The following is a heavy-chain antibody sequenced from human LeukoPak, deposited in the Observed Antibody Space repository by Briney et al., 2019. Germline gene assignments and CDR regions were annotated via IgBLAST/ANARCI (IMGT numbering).Heavy chain of an antibody. V-gene: IGHV3-30*18. CDR1: RFMFSSYG. CDR2: ISYDGSNK. J-gene: IGHJ6*03. CDR3: AKAGGGYYDYYYMDG. Sequence: PGGSLRLPCAASRFMFSSYGMHWVRQAPGKGLEWVAVISYDGSNKYYADSVKGRFTISRDNSKNTLYLQMNSLRGEDKAVYYCAKAGGGYYDYYYMDGWGKGTTVTVSS. D-gene: IGHD3-3*01.